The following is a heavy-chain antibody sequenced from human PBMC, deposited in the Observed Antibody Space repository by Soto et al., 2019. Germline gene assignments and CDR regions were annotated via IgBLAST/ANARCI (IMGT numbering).Heavy chain of an antibody. CDR2: ISAYNGNT. V-gene: IGHV1-18*04. CDR1: CYTFTSYV. Sequence: ASVKVSCKASCYTFTSYVISWVRQAPGQGLEWMGWISAYNGNTNYAQKLQGRVTMTTDTSTRTAYMELRSLRSDDTAVYYCARMGMYSGRYGMDVWGQGTTVTVSS. D-gene: IGHD1-26*01. CDR3: ARMGMYSGRYGMDV. J-gene: IGHJ6*02.